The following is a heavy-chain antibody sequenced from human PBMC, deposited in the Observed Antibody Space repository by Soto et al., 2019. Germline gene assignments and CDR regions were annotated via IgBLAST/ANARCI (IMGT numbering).Heavy chain of an antibody. CDR3: AKDTATFGRFDY. Sequence: SLRLSCAASGFTFSSYGMGWVRQPPGKGLEWVSAISGSGTTTYYADSVKGRLTISRDSSKSTLYLQMNSLRAEDTAVYYCAKDTATFGRFDYWGQGTLVTVSS. CDR2: ISGSGTTT. CDR1: GFTFSSYG. D-gene: IGHD3-3*01. J-gene: IGHJ4*02. V-gene: IGHV3-23*01.